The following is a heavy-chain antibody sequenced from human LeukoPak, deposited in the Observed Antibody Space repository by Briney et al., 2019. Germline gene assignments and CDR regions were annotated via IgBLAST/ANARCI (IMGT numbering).Heavy chain of an antibody. V-gene: IGHV4-59*02. CDR3: ASPAVVKGWWYFDL. D-gene: IGHD3-22*01. CDR2: IHYSGST. J-gene: IGHJ2*01. Sequence: SETLSLTCTVSGGSVSSYYWSWIRQLPGKGLEWIGYIHYSGSTNYNPSLKSRVTISVDTSKNQFSLKLSSVTAADTAVYYCASPAVVKGWWYFDLWGRGTLVTVSS. CDR1: GGSVSSYY.